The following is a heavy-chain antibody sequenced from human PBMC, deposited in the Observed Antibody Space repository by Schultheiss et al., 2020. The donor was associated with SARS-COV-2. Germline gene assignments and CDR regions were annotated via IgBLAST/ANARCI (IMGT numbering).Heavy chain of an antibody. CDR3: ARVTGSGSYYNAVFDY. Sequence: SQTLSLTCTVSGGSISSYYWSWIRQPPGKGLEWIGEINHSGSTNYNPSLKSRVTISVDTSKNQFSLKLSSVNAADTAVYYCARVTGSGSYYNAVFDYWGQGTLVTVSS. CDR2: INHSGST. J-gene: IGHJ4*02. D-gene: IGHD3-10*01. V-gene: IGHV4-34*01. CDR1: GGSISSYY.